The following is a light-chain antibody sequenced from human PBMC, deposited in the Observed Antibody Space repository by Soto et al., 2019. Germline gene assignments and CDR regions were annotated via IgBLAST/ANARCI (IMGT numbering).Light chain of an antibody. CDR2: GTN. V-gene: IGLV1-40*01. J-gene: IGLJ1*01. CDR3: QAYDSSLSVFYA. CDR1: SSNIGAGYA. Sequence: QSVLTQPPSVSGAPGQRVTISCTGSSSNIGAGYAVHWYQQLPGTAPKLLIYGTNNRPSGVPDRFSGSKSGTSASLAITGLQAEDEADYFCQAYDSSLSVFYAFGTGTKVTGL.